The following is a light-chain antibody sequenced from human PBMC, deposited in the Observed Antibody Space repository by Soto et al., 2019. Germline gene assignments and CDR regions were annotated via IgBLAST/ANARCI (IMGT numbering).Light chain of an antibody. CDR1: QSISSY. J-gene: IGKJ1*01. Sequence: DIQMTQSPSSLSASVGDGVTITCRASQSISSYVSWYQQKPGKAPKLLIYAASRLQSGVPSMFSGSSSGTDFTLTISSLQPEDFATYFCQQSYSSWTFGQGTKVEIK. CDR3: QQSYSSWT. CDR2: AAS. V-gene: IGKV1-39*01.